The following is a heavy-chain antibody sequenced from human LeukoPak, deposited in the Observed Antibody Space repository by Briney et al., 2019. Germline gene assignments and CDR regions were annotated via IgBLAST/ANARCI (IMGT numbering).Heavy chain of an antibody. CDR1: GFTFSSYA. D-gene: IGHD4-17*01. Sequence: GRSLRLSCAASGFTFSSYAMHWVRQAPGKGLEWVAVISYDGSNKYYADSVKGRFTISRDNAKNSLYLQMNSLRAEDTAVYYCARAVGYGDPSTDWFDPWGQGTLVTVSS. CDR3: ARAVGYGDPSTDWFDP. J-gene: IGHJ5*02. V-gene: IGHV3-30-3*01. CDR2: ISYDGSNK.